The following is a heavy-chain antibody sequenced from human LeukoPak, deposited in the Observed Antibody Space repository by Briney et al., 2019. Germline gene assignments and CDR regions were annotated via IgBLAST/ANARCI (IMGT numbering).Heavy chain of an antibody. Sequence: GGSLRLSCAASGFPFISYSMNWVRQAPGKGLEWVSSINSSSYIYYADSVKGRFTISRDNAKNSLYLQMNSLRAEDTAVYYCARDDSNGVTTDRYYYYGMDVWGQGTTVTVSS. CDR3: ARDDSNGVTTDRYYYYGMDV. D-gene: IGHD2-21*02. J-gene: IGHJ6*02. V-gene: IGHV3-21*01. CDR1: GFPFISYS. CDR2: INSSSYI.